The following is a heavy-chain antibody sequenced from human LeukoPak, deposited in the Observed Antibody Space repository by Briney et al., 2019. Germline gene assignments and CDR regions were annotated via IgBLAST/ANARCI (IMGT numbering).Heavy chain of an antibody. D-gene: IGHD6-19*01. CDR1: GFTFSSYD. J-gene: IGHJ2*01. CDR3: ARGRMDSGWTRPTTGYWYFDL. CDR2: IGTAGDT. V-gene: IGHV3-13*01. Sequence: PGGSLTLSCAASGFTFSSYDMHWVRQATGKGLEWVSAIGTAGDTYYPGSVKGRFTISRENAKNSLYLQMNSLRAGDTAVYYCARGRMDSGWTRPTTGYWYFDLWGRGTLVTVSS.